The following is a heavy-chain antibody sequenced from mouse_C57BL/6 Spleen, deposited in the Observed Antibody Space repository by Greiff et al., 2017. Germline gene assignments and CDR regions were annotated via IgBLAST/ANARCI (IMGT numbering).Heavy chain of an antibody. CDR2: ISSGGSYT. CDR1: GFTFSSYG. D-gene: IGHD2-1*01. Sequence: EVKLMESGGDLVKPGGSLKLSCAASGFTFSSYGMSWVRQTPDKRLEWVATISSGGSYTYYPDSVKGRFTISRDNAKNTLYLQMGSLKSEDTAMYYCARKGGNYWYFDVWGTGTTVTVSS. J-gene: IGHJ1*03. V-gene: IGHV5-6*01. CDR3: ARKGGNYWYFDV.